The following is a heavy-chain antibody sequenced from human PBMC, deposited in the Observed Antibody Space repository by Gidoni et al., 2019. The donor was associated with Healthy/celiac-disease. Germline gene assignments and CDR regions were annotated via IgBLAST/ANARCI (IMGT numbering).Heavy chain of an antibody. CDR2: ISSSSSYI. Sequence: EVQLVESGGGLVKPGGSLRLSCAASGFTFSSYSMNWVRQAPGKGLEWVSSISSSSSYIYYADSVKGRFTISRDNAKNSLYLQMNSLRAEDTAVYYCARTKLELVVDWFDPWGQGTLVTVSS. V-gene: IGHV3-21*01. J-gene: IGHJ5*02. CDR1: GFTFSSYS. D-gene: IGHD1-7*01. CDR3: ARTKLELVVDWFDP.